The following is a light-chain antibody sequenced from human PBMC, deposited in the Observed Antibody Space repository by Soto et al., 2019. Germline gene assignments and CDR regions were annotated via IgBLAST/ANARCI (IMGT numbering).Light chain of an antibody. Sequence: EILLTQSPATLSLSPGETATLSCRANQLISNYLAWYQQKPGQAPRLLIYDASNRATGIPARFSGSGSATDFTLTISSLEPEDSAVYYCQQRYVWLTFGGGTKVDI. J-gene: IGKJ4*01. V-gene: IGKV3-11*01. CDR1: QLISNY. CDR2: DAS. CDR3: QQRYVWLT.